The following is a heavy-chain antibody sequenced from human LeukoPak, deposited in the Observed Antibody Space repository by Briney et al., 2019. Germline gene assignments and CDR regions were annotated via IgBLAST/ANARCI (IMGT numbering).Heavy chain of an antibody. Sequence: SETLSLTCTVSGGSISSSSYYWGWLRQPPGKGLEWIGSIYYSGSTYYNPSLKSRVTISVDTSKNQFSLKLSSVTAADTAVYYCARIPHDYGDYVVYYFDYWGQGTLVTVSS. J-gene: IGHJ4*02. V-gene: IGHV4-39*01. CDR2: IYYSGST. CDR3: ARIPHDYGDYVVYYFDY. CDR1: GGSISSSSYY. D-gene: IGHD4-17*01.